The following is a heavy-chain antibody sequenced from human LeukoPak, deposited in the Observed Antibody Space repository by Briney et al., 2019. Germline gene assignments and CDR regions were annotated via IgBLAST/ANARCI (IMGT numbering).Heavy chain of an antibody. D-gene: IGHD1-26*01. CDR1: GYTFTSYD. Sequence: ASVKVSCKASGYTFTSYDINWVRQAPGQGLEWMGCVNPNSGDTNYAQKFQGSVTMTRDTSISTVYMELSRLRSDDTAVYYCARASGSYWWFDSWGQGTLVTVSS. CDR3: ARASGSYWWFDS. CDR2: VNPNSGDT. J-gene: IGHJ5*01. V-gene: IGHV1-2*02.